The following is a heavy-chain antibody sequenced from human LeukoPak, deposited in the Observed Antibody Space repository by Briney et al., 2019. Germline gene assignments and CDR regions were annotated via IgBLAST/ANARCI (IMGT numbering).Heavy chain of an antibody. CDR2: VIPIFSTA. CDR3: ARAYSSGLIDY. D-gene: IGHD6-19*01. J-gene: IGHJ4*02. V-gene: IGHV1-69*06. CDR1: GGTFSNYA. Sequence: ASVKVSCKASGGTFSNYAIGWVRQAPGQGLEWMGGVIPIFSTANYAQKFQGRVTITADRSTSTAYMELSSLRSEDTAVYYCARAYSSGLIDYWGQGTLVTVSS.